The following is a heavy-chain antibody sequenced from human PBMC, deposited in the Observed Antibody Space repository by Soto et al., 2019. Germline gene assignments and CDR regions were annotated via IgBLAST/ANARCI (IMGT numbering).Heavy chain of an antibody. Sequence: EVQLVESGGGLVKPGGSLRLSCAASGFTFSSYSMNWVRQAPGKGLEWVSSISSSSSYIYYADSVKGRFTISRDNAKTSLYLQMNSLRAEDTAVYYCAREGREQLLYYYYGMDVWGQGTTVTVSS. V-gene: IGHV3-21*01. D-gene: IGHD6-13*01. J-gene: IGHJ6*02. CDR3: AREGREQLLYYYYGMDV. CDR1: GFTFSSYS. CDR2: ISSSSSYI.